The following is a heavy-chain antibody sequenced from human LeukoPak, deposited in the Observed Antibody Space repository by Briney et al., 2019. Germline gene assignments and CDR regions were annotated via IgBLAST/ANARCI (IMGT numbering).Heavy chain of an antibody. CDR1: GYTFTSYA. CDR2: INTNTGNP. J-gene: IGHJ5*02. CDR3: ARGTVIQGYSYGSNWFDP. V-gene: IGHV7-4-1*02. Sequence: ASVKVSCKASGYTFTSYAMNWMRQAPGQGLEWMGWINTNTGNPTYAQGFTGRFVFSLDTSVSTAYLQISSLKAEDPAVYYCARGTVIQGYSYGSNWFDPWGQGTLVTVSS. D-gene: IGHD5-18*01.